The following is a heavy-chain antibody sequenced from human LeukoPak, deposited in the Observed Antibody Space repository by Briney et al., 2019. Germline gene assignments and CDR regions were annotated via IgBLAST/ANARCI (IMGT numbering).Heavy chain of an antibody. CDR2: INPNSGGT. Sequence: VASVKVSCKASGYTFTGYYMHWVRQAPGQGLEWMGWINPNSGGTNYAQKFQGRVTMTRDTSISTAYMELSRLRSDDAAMYYCARAGYDYVWGSYRFHFDYWGQGTLVTVSS. D-gene: IGHD3-16*02. J-gene: IGHJ4*02. V-gene: IGHV1-2*02. CDR1: GYTFTGYY. CDR3: ARAGYDYVWGSYRFHFDY.